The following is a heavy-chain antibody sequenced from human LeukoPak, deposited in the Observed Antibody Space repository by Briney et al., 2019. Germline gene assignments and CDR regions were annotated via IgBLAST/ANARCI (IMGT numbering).Heavy chain of an antibody. J-gene: IGHJ4*02. CDR1: GFTFSIYT. Sequence: GGSLRLSCVASGFTFSIYTMSWVRQAPGKGLEWVSSITSSSSSIYSADSVKGRHTISRDNAKNSLYLEMNGLRDEDTAVYYCARDLAWGAYWGQGTLVTVSS. CDR3: ARDLAWGAY. CDR2: ITSSSSSI. V-gene: IGHV3-21*01. D-gene: IGHD4/OR15-4a*01.